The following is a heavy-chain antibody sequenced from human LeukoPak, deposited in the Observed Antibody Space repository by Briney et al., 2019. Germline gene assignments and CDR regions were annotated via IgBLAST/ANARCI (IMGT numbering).Heavy chain of an antibody. CDR1: GFTFSSYA. CDR2: ISGSGGST. Sequence: GGSLRLSCAASGFTFSSYAMSWVRQAPGKGMEWVSAISGSGGSTYYADSVKGRFTISGDNSKNTLYLQMNSLRAEDTAVYYCAKAPILTGYLAYFDYWGQGTLVTVSS. D-gene: IGHD3-9*01. J-gene: IGHJ4*02. V-gene: IGHV3-23*01. CDR3: AKAPILTGYLAYFDY.